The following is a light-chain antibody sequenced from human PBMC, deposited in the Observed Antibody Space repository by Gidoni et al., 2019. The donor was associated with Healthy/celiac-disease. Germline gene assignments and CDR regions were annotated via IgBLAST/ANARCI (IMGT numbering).Light chain of an antibody. CDR2: AAS. J-gene: IGKJ4*01. CDR1: QSISSY. Sequence: DIQMTQSPSSLSASVGDRVTITCRASQSISSYLNWNQQEPGKAPKLLIYAASSLQSGVPSRFSGSGSGTDFTLTISSLQPEDFATYYCQQSYSTPLTFGGGTKVEIK. V-gene: IGKV1-39*01. CDR3: QQSYSTPLT.